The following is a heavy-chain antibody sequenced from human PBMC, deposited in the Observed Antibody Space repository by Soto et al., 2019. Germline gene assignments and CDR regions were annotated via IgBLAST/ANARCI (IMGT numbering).Heavy chain of an antibody. CDR2: VISASGSV. D-gene: IGHD5-18*01. CDR3: ARVGSRDAYNYVLDH. CDR1: GRIFSSFP. V-gene: IGHV1-69*06. J-gene: IGHJ1*01. Sequence: HVQVVQSGAEVKKPGSSVKISCKASGRIFSSFPTSWVRQVPGQGLEWMGGVISASGSVTYAPKFQGRVTITAVNSAGIGYMELTSLTSEDTAIYYCARVGSRDAYNYVLDHWGPGTMVTVSS.